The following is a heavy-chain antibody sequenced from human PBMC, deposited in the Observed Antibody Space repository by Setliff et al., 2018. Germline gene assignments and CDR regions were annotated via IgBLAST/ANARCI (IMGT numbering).Heavy chain of an antibody. J-gene: IGHJ4*02. V-gene: IGHV4-39*07. CDR2: IYYSGST. D-gene: IGHD3-9*01. CDR1: CGSISSSSYY. CDR3: ARTLYDYDILTGPGYYFDY. Sequence: SETLSLTCTVSCGSISSSSYYWGWIGQPPGKGLEWIGSIYYSGSTYYNPSLKSRVTISVDTSKNQFSLKLSSVTAADTAVYYCARTLYDYDILTGPGYYFDYWGQGTLVT.